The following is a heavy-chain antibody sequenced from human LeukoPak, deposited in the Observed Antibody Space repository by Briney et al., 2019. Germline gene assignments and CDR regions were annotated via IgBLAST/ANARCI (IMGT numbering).Heavy chain of an antibody. D-gene: IGHD3-16*02. Sequence: GGSLRLSCAPSGFTFSSYGMSWVRQAPGKGLEWVSGISGSGGSTYYADSVKGRFTISRDTSKNTLYLHMNSLRAEDTAVYYCAKGGDYVWGSYRERLDYWGQGTLVTVSS. CDR2: ISGSGGST. J-gene: IGHJ4*02. CDR3: AKGGDYVWGSYRERLDY. V-gene: IGHV3-23*01. CDR1: GFTFSSYG.